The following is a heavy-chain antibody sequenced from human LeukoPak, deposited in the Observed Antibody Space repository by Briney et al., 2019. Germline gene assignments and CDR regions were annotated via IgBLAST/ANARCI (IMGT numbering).Heavy chain of an antibody. CDR1: GFTVSSNY. Sequence: PGGSLRLSCAASGFTVSSNYMSWVRQAPGKGLEWVAVIWYDGSNKYYADSVKGRFTISRDNSKNTLYLQMNSLRAEDTAVYYCARDYDILTGFPRGGFDYWGQGTLVTVSS. CDR3: ARDYDILTGFPRGGFDY. J-gene: IGHJ4*02. D-gene: IGHD3-9*01. V-gene: IGHV3-33*08. CDR2: IWYDGSNK.